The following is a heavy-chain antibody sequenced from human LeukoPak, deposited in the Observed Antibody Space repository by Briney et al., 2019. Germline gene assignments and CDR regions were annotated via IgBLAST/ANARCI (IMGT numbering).Heavy chain of an antibody. CDR1: GGSISNYY. J-gene: IGHJ4*02. D-gene: IGHD6-19*01. V-gene: IGHV4-59*08. CDR3: ARHQFAVAGYSDS. CDR2: IFSSGST. Sequence: SETLSLTCTVSGGSISNYYWSWIRQPPGKGLEWIGYIFSSGSTNYTPSLKSRVTISVDTSKNQFSLKLNSVTAADTAVYYCARHQFAVAGYSDSWGQGTLVTVSS.